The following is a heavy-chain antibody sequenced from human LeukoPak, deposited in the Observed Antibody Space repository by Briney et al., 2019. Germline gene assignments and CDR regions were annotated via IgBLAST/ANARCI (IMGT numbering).Heavy chain of an antibody. Sequence: SETLSLTCTVSGGSISSYYWSWIRQPPGQGLEWIGHIYYSGSTNYNPSLKSRVTISVDTSKNQFSLKLSSVTAADTAVYYCARAQDYYGSGSFDYWGQGTLVTVSS. CDR3: ARAQDYYGSGSFDY. D-gene: IGHD3-10*01. CDR1: GGSISSYY. CDR2: IYYSGST. V-gene: IGHV4-59*01. J-gene: IGHJ4*02.